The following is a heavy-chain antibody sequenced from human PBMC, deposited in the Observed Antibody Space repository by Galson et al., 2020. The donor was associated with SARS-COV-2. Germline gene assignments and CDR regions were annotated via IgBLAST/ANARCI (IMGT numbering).Heavy chain of an antibody. J-gene: IGHJ6*02. D-gene: IGHD3-10*01. Sequence: SGPTLVKPTQTLTLTCTFSGFLLSTSGMCVSWIRQPPGKALEWLALIDWDDDKYYSTSLKTRLTISKDTSKNQVVLTMTNMDPVDTATYYCARIPIWFGELLGDYYYYGMDVWGQGTTVTVSS. CDR3: ARIPIWFGELLGDYYYYGMDV. V-gene: IGHV2-70*01. CDR1: GFLLSTSGMC. CDR2: IDWDDDK.